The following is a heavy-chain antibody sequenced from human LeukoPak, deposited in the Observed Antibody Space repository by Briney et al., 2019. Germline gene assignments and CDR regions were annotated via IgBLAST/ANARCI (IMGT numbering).Heavy chain of an antibody. CDR3: AKSGSSGPTYFDY. CDR2: ISGSGGST. CDR1: GFTFSSYA. J-gene: IGHJ4*02. Sequence: PGGSLRLSCAASGFTFSSYAMSWVRQAPGKGLEWVSAISGSGGSTYYADSVKGWFTISRDNSKNTLYLQMNSLRAEDTAVYDCAKSGSSGPTYFDYWGQGTLVTVSS. D-gene: IGHD3-22*01. V-gene: IGHV3-23*01.